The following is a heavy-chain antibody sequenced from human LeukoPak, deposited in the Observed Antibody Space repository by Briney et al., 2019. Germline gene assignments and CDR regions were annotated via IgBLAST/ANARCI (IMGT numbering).Heavy chain of an antibody. CDR1: GFPFSAYA. Sequence: PGGSLRLSCAASGFPFSAYAMNWVRQAPGKGLEWVSVIDGSDGFTQYADSVKGRFTISRDNSKNTVYLQMNRLRVEDTALYYCGRSLVWWGQGPLVTVSS. J-gene: IGHJ4*02. D-gene: IGHD5/OR15-5a*01. V-gene: IGHV3-23*01. CDR2: IDGSDGFT. CDR3: GRSLVW.